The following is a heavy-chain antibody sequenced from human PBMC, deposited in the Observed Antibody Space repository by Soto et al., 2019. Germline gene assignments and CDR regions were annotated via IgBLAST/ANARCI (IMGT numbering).Heavy chain of an antibody. CDR2: IIPIFGTA. J-gene: IGHJ4*02. V-gene: IGHV1-69*13. Sequence: SVKVTCKACGGTFSSYAISWVRQAPGQGLEWMGGIIPIFGTANYAQKFQGRVTITADESTSTAYMELSSLRSEDTAVYYCARGSVSYYYDSSGYYYVDYWGQGTLVTVSS. CDR1: GGTFSSYA. D-gene: IGHD3-22*01. CDR3: ARGSVSYYYDSSGYYYVDY.